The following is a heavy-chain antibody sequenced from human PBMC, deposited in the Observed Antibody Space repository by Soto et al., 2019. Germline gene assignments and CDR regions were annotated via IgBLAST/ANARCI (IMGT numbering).Heavy chain of an antibody. CDR2: ISPMFATA. J-gene: IGHJ5*02. CDR1: GGTFSSYA. Sequence: QVQLVQSGAEVKKRGSSVNVSCKASGGTFSSYAFSWVRQAPGQSLEWVGGISPMFATANYAQKFQGRVTITADKSTSTAYMELSSLRSDDTAVYFCARSITMMLVRGGLDPWGQGTLVTVSS. V-gene: IGHV1-69*06. D-gene: IGHD3-22*01. CDR3: ARSITMMLVRGGLDP.